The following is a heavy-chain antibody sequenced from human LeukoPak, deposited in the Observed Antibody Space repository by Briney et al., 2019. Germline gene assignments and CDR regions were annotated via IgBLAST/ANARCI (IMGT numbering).Heavy chain of an antibody. D-gene: IGHD5-12*01. J-gene: IGHJ4*02. CDR2: ISYDGSNT. CDR1: GFTFSSYA. V-gene: IGHV3-30*04. Sequence: GGSQRLSCAASGFTFSSYAMHGVRPAPGQGGAWVAVISYDGSNTYYADSVKDRFTISRDNSKNALYLQMNSLRAEDAAVYYCASPIVATGKGVFDYCGQGTLVTVSS. CDR3: ASPIVATGKGVFDY.